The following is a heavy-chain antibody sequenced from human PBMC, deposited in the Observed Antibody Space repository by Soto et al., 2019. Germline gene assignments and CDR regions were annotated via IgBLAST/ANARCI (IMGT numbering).Heavy chain of an antibody. CDR1: GYTFTSYG. Sequence: ASVKVSCKASGYTFTSYGISWVRQAPGQGLEWMGWISAYNGNTNYAQKLQSRVTMTTDTSTSTAYMELRSLRSDDTAVYYCARVPYLRNYFDYWGQGTLVTVSS. D-gene: IGHD3-10*01. V-gene: IGHV1-18*04. CDR3: ARVPYLRNYFDY. CDR2: ISAYNGNT. J-gene: IGHJ4*02.